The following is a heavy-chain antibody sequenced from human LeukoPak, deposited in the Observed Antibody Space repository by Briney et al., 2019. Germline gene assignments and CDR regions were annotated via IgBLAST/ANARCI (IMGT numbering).Heavy chain of an antibody. CDR3: ARDHTLPHCITANCGRGGWSDP. CDR2: LSGDNDNT. J-gene: IGHJ5*02. V-gene: IGHV1-18*01. CDR1: GYTFSDLD. Sequence: AASVKVSCKASGYTFSDLDFTWVRQAPGQGLEWLGWLSGDNDNTRYGETFQGRVTMTTDTSANTVYMELKSLRPDDTAVYYCARDHTLPHCITANCGRGGWSDPWGQGTLVTVSS. D-gene: IGHD3-10*01.